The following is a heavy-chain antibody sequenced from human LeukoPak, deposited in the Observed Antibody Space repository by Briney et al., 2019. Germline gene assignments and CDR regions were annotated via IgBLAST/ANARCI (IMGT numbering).Heavy chain of an antibody. CDR1: GFTFSSYA. J-gene: IGHJ4*02. Sequence: GGSLRLSCAASGFTFSSYAMSWVRQAPGKGLEWVSAISITVGGTYYADSVKGRFTISRDNSKNTLYLQMNSLSAEGAAVYYCAKRSHMLGATNPNYYFDHWGQGTLVTVSS. V-gene: IGHV3-23*01. D-gene: IGHD1-26*01. CDR3: AKRSHMLGATNPNYYFDH. CDR2: ISITVGGT.